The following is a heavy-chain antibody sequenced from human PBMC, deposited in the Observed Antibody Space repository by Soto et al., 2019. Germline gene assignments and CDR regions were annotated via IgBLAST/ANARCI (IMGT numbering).Heavy chain of an antibody. CDR2: IIGSGTST. D-gene: IGHD2-2*01. J-gene: IGHJ4*02. V-gene: IGHV3-23*01. CDR3: AKGKGLTVSSTNY. CDR1: GFTFSSYA. Sequence: EVQLLESGGGLVQPGGSLRLSCAASGFTFSSYAMSWVRQAPGMGLEWVSGIIGSGTSTYYADSVKGRFTISRDHSKNTLFLQMNSLRAEDTAVYYCAKGKGLTVSSTNYWGQGTLVTVSS.